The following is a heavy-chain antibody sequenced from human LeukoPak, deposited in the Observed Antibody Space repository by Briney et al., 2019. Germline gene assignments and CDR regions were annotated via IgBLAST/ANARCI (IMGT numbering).Heavy chain of an antibody. J-gene: IGHJ4*02. CDR2: ISSSSSYI. D-gene: IGHD4-17*01. CDR1: GFTFSSYS. CDR3: ARIGDDYGDYDY. V-gene: IGHV3-21*01. Sequence: GGSLRLSCAASGFTFSSYSMNWVRQAPGKGLEWVSSISSSSSYIYYADSVKGRFTISRDNAKNSLYLQMNSLRAEDTAVYYCARIGDDYGDYDYWGQRTLVTVSS.